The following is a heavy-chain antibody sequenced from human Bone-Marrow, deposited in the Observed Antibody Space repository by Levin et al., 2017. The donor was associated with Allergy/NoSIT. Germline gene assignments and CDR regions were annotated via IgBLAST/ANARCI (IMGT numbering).Heavy chain of an antibody. J-gene: IGHJ4*02. Sequence: GGSLRLSCAVSGFTFGSRPISWVRQAPGKGLEWVAATAYRGDDTYYADSVRGRFAVSGDESKSTVYLQMDSLRVEDTAVYYCAKEDFGSSLDYWGQGTLVTVSS. CDR2: TAYRGDDT. D-gene: IGHD6-19*01. V-gene: IGHV3-23*01. CDR3: AKEDFGSSLDY. CDR1: GFTFGSRP.